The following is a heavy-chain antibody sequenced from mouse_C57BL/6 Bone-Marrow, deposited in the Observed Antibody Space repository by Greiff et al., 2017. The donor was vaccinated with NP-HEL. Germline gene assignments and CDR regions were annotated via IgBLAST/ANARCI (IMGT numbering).Heavy chain of an antibody. V-gene: IGHV1-69*01. Sequence: QVQLQQPGAELVMPGASVKLSCKASGYTFTSYWMHWVKQRPGQGLEWIGEIDPSDSYTNYNQKFKGKSTLTVDKSSSTAYMQLSSLTSEDSAVDYCARSGNFDYYAMDYWGQGTSVTVSS. CDR3: ARSGNFDYYAMDY. CDR2: IDPSDSYT. CDR1: GYTFTSYW. D-gene: IGHD2-1*01. J-gene: IGHJ4*01.